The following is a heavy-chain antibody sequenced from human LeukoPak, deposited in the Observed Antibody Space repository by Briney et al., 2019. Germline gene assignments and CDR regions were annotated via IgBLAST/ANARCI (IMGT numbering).Heavy chain of an antibody. CDR2: IRQDGSQK. Sequence: GGSVRLSCAASGFTFSSYWMAWVRQAPGKGLEWVATIRQDGSQKYYVDSVRSRFTIARDNDDNALYLQMNSLRAEDTAVYYCAREDQATVSEVGFDYWGQGTLVTVSS. V-gene: IGHV3-7*01. J-gene: IGHJ4*02. CDR1: GFTFSSYW. D-gene: IGHD4-11*01. CDR3: AREDQATVSEVGFDY.